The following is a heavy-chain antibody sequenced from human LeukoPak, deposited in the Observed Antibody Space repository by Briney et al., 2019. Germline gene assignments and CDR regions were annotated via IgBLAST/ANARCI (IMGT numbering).Heavy chain of an antibody. CDR2: ISGSGGST. V-gene: IGHV3-23*01. Sequence: GGSLRLSCAASGFTFSSYAMSWVRQAPGKGLEWVSAISGSGGSTYYADSEKGRFTISRDNSKNTLYLQMNSLRAEDTAVYYCAKVIVVVPAAMIDYWGQGTLVTVSS. CDR1: GFTFSSYA. CDR3: AKVIVVVPAAMIDY. D-gene: IGHD2-2*01. J-gene: IGHJ4*02.